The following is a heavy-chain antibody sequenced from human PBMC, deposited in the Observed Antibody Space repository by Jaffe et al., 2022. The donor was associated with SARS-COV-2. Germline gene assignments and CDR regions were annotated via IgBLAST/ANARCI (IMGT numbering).Heavy chain of an antibody. CDR1: GFTVGNNY. J-gene: IGHJ5*02. CDR3: ARGGEAGIHTGWFDP. CDR2: IFSAGST. Sequence: EVQLVESGGGLVQPGGSLRLSCAASGFTVGNNYMIWVRQAPGKGLGWVSVIFSAGSTYYADSVKGRFTISRDNSKNTLYLQMNSLRPEDTAVYYCARGGEAGIHTGWFDPWGRGTLVTV. D-gene: IGHD6-13*01. V-gene: IGHV3-66*02.